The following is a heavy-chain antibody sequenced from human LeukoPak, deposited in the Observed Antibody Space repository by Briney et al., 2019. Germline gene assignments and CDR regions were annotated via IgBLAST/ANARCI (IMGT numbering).Heavy chain of an antibody. J-gene: IGHJ4*02. CDR2: ISNSGGRT. CDR3: AKSYNGYESKPDY. V-gene: IGHV3-23*01. D-gene: IGHD5-12*01. Sequence: GGSLRLSCAVSGLSFSKYWMSWVRQAPGKGLEWVSSISNSGGRTFYTDSVKGRFTISRDNSKITLYLQMNSLRAEDTAVYYCAKSYNGYESKPDYWGQGTLVTVSS. CDR1: GLSFSKYW.